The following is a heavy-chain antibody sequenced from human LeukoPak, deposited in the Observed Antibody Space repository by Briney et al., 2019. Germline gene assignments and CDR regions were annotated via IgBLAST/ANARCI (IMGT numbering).Heavy chain of an antibody. CDR3: ARLGYSSSSHFDY. Sequence: SETLSLTCTVSGYSISRGYYWGWIRQPPGKGLEWIGSGHHSGSTYYKSSLKSRVTISLDTSKNQFSLKLRSVTAADTAVYYCARLGYSSSSHFDYWGQGTLVTVSS. CDR2: GHHSGST. CDR1: GYSISRGYY. D-gene: IGHD6-6*01. V-gene: IGHV4-38-2*02. J-gene: IGHJ4*02.